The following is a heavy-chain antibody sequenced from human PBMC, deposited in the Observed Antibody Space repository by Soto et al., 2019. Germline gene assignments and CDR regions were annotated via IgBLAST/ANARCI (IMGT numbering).Heavy chain of an antibody. CDR3: ARDNDRPQLGGNYYYILDV. J-gene: IGHJ6*02. Sequence: VQLEQSGAEVKKPGSSVKVSCKASGGTFRTAAISWVRQAPGQGLEWTGGIMPVFRTPDYAQKFQGRVTITADESTNTAYMEVSGLRSDDTAVYYCARDNDRPQLGGNYYYILDVWGQGTTITVSS. CDR2: IMPVFRTP. V-gene: IGHV1-69*12. CDR1: GGTFRTAA. D-gene: IGHD2-8*01.